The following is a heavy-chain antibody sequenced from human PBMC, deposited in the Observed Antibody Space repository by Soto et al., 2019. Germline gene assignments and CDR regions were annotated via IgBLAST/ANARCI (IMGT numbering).Heavy chain of an antibody. CDR1: GFTFSSYA. CDR2: ISGSGNSP. Sequence: EVQLLESGGGLVQPGGSLRLSCAASGFTFSSYAMSWVRQAPGKGLEWVSVISGSGNSPHYADSVKGRFTISRDNSKKTLSLQMNSLRAEDTAVYYCAKELVAVAGSGCHYWGQGTLVPVSS. CDR3: AKELVAVAGSGCHY. D-gene: IGHD6-19*01. J-gene: IGHJ4*02. V-gene: IGHV3-23*01.